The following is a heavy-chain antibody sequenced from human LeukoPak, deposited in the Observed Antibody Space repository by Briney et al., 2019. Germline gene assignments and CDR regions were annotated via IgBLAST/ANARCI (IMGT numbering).Heavy chain of an antibody. CDR2: ISYDGSNK. D-gene: IGHD6-13*01. CDR3: AKDRQAASDY. Sequence: GGSLRLSCAASGFTFSSYGMHWVRQAPGKGLEWVAVISYDGSNKYYADSVKGRFTTSRDNSKNTLYLQMNSLRAEDTAVYYCAKDRQAASDYWGQGTLVTVSS. J-gene: IGHJ4*02. CDR1: GFTFSSYG. V-gene: IGHV3-30*18.